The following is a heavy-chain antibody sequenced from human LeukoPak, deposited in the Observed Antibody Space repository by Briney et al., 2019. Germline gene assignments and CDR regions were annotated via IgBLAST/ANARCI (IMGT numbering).Heavy chain of an antibody. CDR1: GGSISSYY. CDR3: ARGGWWYGNNWFDP. J-gene: IGHJ5*02. Sequence: SETLSLTCTVSGGSISSYYWSWIRQPAGKGLEWIGRIYTSGSTNYNPSLKSRVTMSVDTSKNQFSLKLTSVTAADTAVYYCARGGWWYGNNWFDPWGQGTLVTVSS. CDR2: IYTSGST. V-gene: IGHV4-4*07. D-gene: IGHD2-15*01.